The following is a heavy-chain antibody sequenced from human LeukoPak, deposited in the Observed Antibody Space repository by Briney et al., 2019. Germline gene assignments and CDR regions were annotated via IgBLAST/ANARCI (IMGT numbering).Heavy chain of an antibody. CDR1: GYTSTSYY. CDR3: AKSGMGSSGLSGDYFDY. CDR2: INPSGGST. V-gene: IGHV1-46*01. J-gene: IGHJ4*02. Sequence: ASVKVSCKASGYTSTSYYMHWVRQAPGQGLEWMGIINPSGGSTSYAQKFQGRVTMTRDMSTGTVYMELSSLRSEDTAVYYCAKSGMGSSGLSGDYFDYWGQETLVTVSS. D-gene: IGHD3-22*01.